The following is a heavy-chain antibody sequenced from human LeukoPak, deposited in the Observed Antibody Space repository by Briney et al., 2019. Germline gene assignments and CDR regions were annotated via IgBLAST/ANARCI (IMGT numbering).Heavy chain of an antibody. CDR3: GRLAHNAWYAIDF. CDR1: DFTFDFYW. Sequence: GGSLRLSCVASDFTFDFYWMTWVRQAPGKGLEWLANILPDGSQKYYVDSVKGRFTISRDNSKNSLYLQINNLRAEDTAVYYCGRLAHNAWYAIDFWGQGTLVTVSS. V-gene: IGHV3-7*01. J-gene: IGHJ4*02. CDR2: ILPDGSQK. D-gene: IGHD2-2*01.